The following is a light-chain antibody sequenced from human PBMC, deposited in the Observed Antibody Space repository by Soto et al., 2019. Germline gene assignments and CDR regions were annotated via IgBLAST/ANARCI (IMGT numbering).Light chain of an antibody. Sequence: QSALTQPASVSGSPGQSITISCTGTSSDVGSYNLVSWYQQHPGKAPRLMIYEVSKRPSGVSNRFSGSKSGNTASLTISGLQAEDEADYYCCSYAGLVVFGRGTKLTVL. CDR1: SSDVGSYNL. V-gene: IGLV2-23*02. CDR2: EVS. J-gene: IGLJ2*01. CDR3: CSYAGLVV.